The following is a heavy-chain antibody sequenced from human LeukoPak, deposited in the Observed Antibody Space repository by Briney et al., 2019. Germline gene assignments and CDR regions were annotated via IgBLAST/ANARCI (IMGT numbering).Heavy chain of an antibody. J-gene: IGHJ4*02. V-gene: IGHV4-34*01. CDR3: ARMSYFDALTSFTS. D-gene: IGHD1-26*01. CDR1: GGSFSGYY. Sequence: SETLSLTCAVYGGSFSGYYWSWIRQPPGKGLEWIGEINHSGSTNYNPSLKSRVIISVDTSKNQFSLKLSSVTAADTAVYNCARMSYFDALTSFTSWGQGTLVTVSS. CDR2: INHSGST.